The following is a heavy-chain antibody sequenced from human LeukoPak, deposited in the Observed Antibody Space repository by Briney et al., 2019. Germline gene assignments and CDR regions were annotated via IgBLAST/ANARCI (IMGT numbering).Heavy chain of an antibody. CDR3: ASSVVPAVRFDP. CDR1: GYTFTSYY. V-gene: IGHV1-46*01. D-gene: IGHD2-2*01. CDR2: INPSGDPT. J-gene: IGHJ5*02. Sequence: ASVKVSCKASGYTFTSYYMHWVRQAPGQGLEWVGIINPSGDPTTYAQKFQGRVTMTRDTSISTAYMELSRLRSDDTAVYYCASSVVPAVRFDPWGQGTLVTVSS.